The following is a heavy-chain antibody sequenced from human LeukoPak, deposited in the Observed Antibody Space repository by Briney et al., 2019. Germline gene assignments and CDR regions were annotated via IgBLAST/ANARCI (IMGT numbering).Heavy chain of an antibody. Sequence: ASVKVSCKASGYTFTGCYMHWVRQAPGQGLEWMGWINPNSGGTNYAQKFHGRVTMTRDTSISTAYMELSRLRSDDTAVYYCARETYYYDSSGYFSYDYWGQGTLVTVSS. V-gene: IGHV1-2*02. D-gene: IGHD3-22*01. J-gene: IGHJ4*02. CDR3: ARETYYYDSSGYFSYDY. CDR1: GYTFTGCY. CDR2: INPNSGGT.